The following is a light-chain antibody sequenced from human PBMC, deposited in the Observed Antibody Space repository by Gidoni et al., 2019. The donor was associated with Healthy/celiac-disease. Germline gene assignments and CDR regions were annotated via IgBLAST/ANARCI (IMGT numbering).Light chain of an antibody. J-gene: IGKJ2*01. CDR3: QQLNSYA. CDR1: QDISSY. V-gene: IGKV1-9*01. CDR2: AAS. Sequence: DIQLTQSPSFLSASVGDRVTLTCRASQDISSYLAWYQQKPGKAPELLIYAASILQSGVPSRFSGRGSGTEFTLTISSLQPADFATYYCQQLNSYAFGQXTKVDSK.